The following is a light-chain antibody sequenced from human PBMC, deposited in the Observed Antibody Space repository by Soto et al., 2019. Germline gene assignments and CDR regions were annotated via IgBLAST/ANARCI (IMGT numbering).Light chain of an antibody. CDR2: GAS. CDR3: HQYGSSKT. V-gene: IGKV3-20*01. J-gene: IGKJ1*01. Sequence: EIVLTQSPGTLSLSPGERATLSCRASQTVGSSFLAWFQHKPGQAPRLLIYGASTRATGIPDRFSGSGSGTDFTLTISRLEPEDFAVYYCHQYGSSKTFGQGTKVDIK. CDR1: QTVGSSF.